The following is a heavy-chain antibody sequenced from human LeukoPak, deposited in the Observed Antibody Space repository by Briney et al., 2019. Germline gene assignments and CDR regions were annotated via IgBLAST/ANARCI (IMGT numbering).Heavy chain of an antibody. V-gene: IGHV1-2*02. CDR1: GGTFSSYA. CDR2: INPNSGGT. CDR3: ARGAGEYYGSGSYYKNYYYYMDV. J-gene: IGHJ6*03. Sequence: ASVKVSCKASGGTFSSYAISWVRQAPGQGLEWMGWINPNSGGTNYAQKFQGRVTMTRDTSISTAYMELSRLRSDDTAVYYCARGAGEYYGSGSYYKNYYYYMDVWGKGTTVTISS. D-gene: IGHD3-10*01.